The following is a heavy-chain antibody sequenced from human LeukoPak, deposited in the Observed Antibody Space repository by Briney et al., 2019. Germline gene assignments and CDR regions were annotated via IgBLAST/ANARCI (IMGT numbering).Heavy chain of an antibody. CDR1: GGSFSGYY. Sequence: PSETLSLTCAVYGGSFSGYYWSWIRQPPGKGLEWIEEINHSGSTNYSPSLKSRVTISVDTSKNQFSLKLSSVTAADTAVYYCARGPKAATAREPFDYWGQGTLVTVSS. D-gene: IGHD2-15*01. V-gene: IGHV4-34*01. CDR2: INHSGST. J-gene: IGHJ4*02. CDR3: ARGPKAATAREPFDY.